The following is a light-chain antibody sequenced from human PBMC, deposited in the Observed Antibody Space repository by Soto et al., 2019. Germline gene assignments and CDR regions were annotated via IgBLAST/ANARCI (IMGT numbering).Light chain of an antibody. V-gene: IGKV3-20*01. Sequence: EILLTQSPGTLSLSPGERAILSCRDSQSLSNRYLAWYQQMPGRAPRLLIHGASSRAAGIPDRFSGSGSGTDYTLTINRLEPEDFAVYYCHHYDNSPPFPFGPGTRVDI. CDR3: HHYDNSPPFP. CDR2: GAS. CDR1: QSLSNRY. J-gene: IGKJ3*01.